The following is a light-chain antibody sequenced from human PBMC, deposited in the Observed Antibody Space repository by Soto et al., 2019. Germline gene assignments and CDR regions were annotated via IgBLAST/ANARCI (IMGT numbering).Light chain of an antibody. CDR3: QQYNNWPQP. Sequence: EIVMTQSPATLSVSPGERATLSCRASQSVSSNLAWYQQKPGQAPRLLIYGASTRATGIPARFSGSGSGPEFTLTLSSLQSEDFAVYYCQQYNNWPQPFGQGTKVEIK. V-gene: IGKV3-15*01. CDR1: QSVSSN. J-gene: IGKJ1*01. CDR2: GAS.